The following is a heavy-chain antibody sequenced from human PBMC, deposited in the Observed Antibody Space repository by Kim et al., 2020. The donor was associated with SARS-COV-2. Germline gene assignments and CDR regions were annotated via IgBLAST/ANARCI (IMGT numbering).Heavy chain of an antibody. CDR3: ARGNGSTSCLDY. Sequence: SETLSLTCAVYGGSFSGYYWSWIRQPPGKGLEWIGEINHSGSTNYNPSLKSRVTISVDTSKNQFSLKLSSVTAADTAVYYCARGNGSTSCLDYWGQGTLV. CDR1: GGSFSGYY. CDR2: INHSGST. V-gene: IGHV4-34*01. D-gene: IGHD2-2*01. J-gene: IGHJ4*02.